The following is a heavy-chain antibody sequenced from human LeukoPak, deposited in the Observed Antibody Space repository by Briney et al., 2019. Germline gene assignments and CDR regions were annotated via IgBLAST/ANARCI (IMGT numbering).Heavy chain of an antibody. CDR3: ARHASGSDWFDP. CDR1: GYSFTSYW. CDR2: IYPDDSDT. J-gene: IGHJ5*02. D-gene: IGHD1-26*01. Sequence: GESLKISCKGSGYSFTSYWIGWVRPMTGKGMEWMGIIYPDDSDTTYSPSFQGQVTISADKSISIVYLQWTSLKASDTATYYCARHASGSDWFDPWGQGTLVTVSS. V-gene: IGHV5-51*01.